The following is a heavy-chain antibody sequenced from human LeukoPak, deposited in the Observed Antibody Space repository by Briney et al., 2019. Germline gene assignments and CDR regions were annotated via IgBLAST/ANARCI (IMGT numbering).Heavy chain of an antibody. CDR3: AKGVQWLVPHGAFDI. CDR2: ISWNRGSI. Sequence: GGSLRLSCAASGFTFDDYAMHWVRQAPGEGLEWVSGISWNRGSIGYADSVKGRFTISRDNAKNSLYLQMNSLRAEDTALYYCAKGVQWLVPHGAFDIWGQGTMVTVSS. V-gene: IGHV3-9*01. CDR1: GFTFDDYA. J-gene: IGHJ3*02. D-gene: IGHD6-19*01.